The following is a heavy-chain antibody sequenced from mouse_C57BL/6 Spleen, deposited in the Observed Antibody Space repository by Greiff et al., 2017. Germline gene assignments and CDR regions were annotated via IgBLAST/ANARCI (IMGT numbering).Heavy chain of an antibody. CDR1: GYTFTSYW. J-gene: IGHJ1*03. Sequence: VKLQESGAELAKPGASVKLSCKASGYTFTSYWMHWVNQRPGQGLEWIGYINPSSGYTKYNQKFKDKATLTADKSSSTAYMQLSSLTYEASAVYDCARGSSNYVSLYWYFDVWGTGTTVTVSS. V-gene: IGHV1-7*01. D-gene: IGHD2-5*01. CDR3: ARGSSNYVSLYWYFDV. CDR2: INPSSGYT.